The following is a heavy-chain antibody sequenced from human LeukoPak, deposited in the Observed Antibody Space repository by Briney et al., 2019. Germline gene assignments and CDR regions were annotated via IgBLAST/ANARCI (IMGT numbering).Heavy chain of an antibody. Sequence: PGGSLRLSCAASGFTFSSYAMHWVRQAPGKGREWGAFIRYDGNNKNYADSAKGRFTISRDNSKDTLYLQMNSLRAEDTAVYYCAKGDDYGANTRLPKYNWFDPWGQGTLVTVSS. D-gene: IGHD4-23*01. CDR3: AKGDDYGANTRLPKYNWFDP. V-gene: IGHV3-30*02. CDR1: GFTFSSYA. J-gene: IGHJ5*02. CDR2: IRYDGNNK.